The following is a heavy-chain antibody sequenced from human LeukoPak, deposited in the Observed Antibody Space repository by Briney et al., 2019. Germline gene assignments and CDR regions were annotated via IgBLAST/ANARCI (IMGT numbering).Heavy chain of an antibody. J-gene: IGHJ4*02. V-gene: IGHV3-48*03. Sequence: GGSLRLSCAASGFTFSNYEMNWIRQAEGKGLEWISYISNSGNTKYYADSVKGRFTISRDNANNSVYIQMNKLRAADTAVYYCAAVIDYWGQGTLVTVSS. CDR1: GFTFSNYE. CDR2: ISNSGNTK. CDR3: AAVIDY.